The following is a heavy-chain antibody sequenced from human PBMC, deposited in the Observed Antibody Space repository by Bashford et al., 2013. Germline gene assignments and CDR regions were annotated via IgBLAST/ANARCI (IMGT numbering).Heavy chain of an antibody. D-gene: IGHD3-16*01. J-gene: IGHJ6*02. Sequence: ASVKVSCTASGYTFTTYFLYWVRQAPGQGLQWMGVINPGAGYTVYAQTFKGRVTMTRDVSTSTVYMELSSLKSDDTAVYYCARLFDYSYGLDVWGQGTTVTVSS. CDR1: GYTFTTYF. V-gene: IGHV1-46*01. CDR3: ARLFDYSYGLDV. CDR2: INPGAGYT.